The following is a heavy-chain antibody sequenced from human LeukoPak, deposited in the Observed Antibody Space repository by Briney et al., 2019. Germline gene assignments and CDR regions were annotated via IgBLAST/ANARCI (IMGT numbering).Heavy chain of an antibody. CDR1: GGSISSSNW. V-gene: IGHV4-4*02. D-gene: IGHD4/OR15-4a*01. Sequence: PSGTLSLTCAVSGGSISSSNWWSWVRQPPGKGLEWIREIYHSGSTNYNPSLKSRVTISVDKSKNQFSLKLSSVTAADTAVYYCARVKGGAKDYYGMDVWGKGTTVTVSS. CDR2: IYHSGST. J-gene: IGHJ6*04. CDR3: ARVKGGAKDYYGMDV.